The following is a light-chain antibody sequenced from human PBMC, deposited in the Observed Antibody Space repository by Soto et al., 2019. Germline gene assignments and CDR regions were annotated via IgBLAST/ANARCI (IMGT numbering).Light chain of an antibody. CDR1: SSNIGAGYD. CDR3: QSYDRSLGV. V-gene: IGLV1-40*01. Sequence: QSVLTQPPSVSWAPGQRVTISCTGSSSNIGAGYDVHWYQQLPGTAPKLLIYDNNNRPSGVPDRFSASKSGTSASLAITGLQAEDEADYYCQSYDRSLGVFGTGTKLTVL. J-gene: IGLJ1*01. CDR2: DNN.